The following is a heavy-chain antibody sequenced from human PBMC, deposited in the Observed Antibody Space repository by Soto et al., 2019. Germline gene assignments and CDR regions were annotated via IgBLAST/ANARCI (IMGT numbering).Heavy chain of an antibody. D-gene: IGHD4-17*01. CDR2: VYYRGRS. V-gene: IGHV4-39*01. Sequence: LSLTCTVSGGSVTNSSYYWGWIRQSPGKGLEWIGSVYYRGRSYSKSSVKSRVTISVDTSKNRFSLSLNSVTASDMAVYFCVSQRTTVPTQAYFDYWGPGALVTVSS. CDR1: GGSVTNSSYY. CDR3: VSQRTTVPTQAYFDY. J-gene: IGHJ4*02.